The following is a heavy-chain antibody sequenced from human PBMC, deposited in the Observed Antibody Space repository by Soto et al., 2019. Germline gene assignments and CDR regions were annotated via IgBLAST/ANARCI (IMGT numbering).Heavy chain of an antibody. Sequence: SLKISCSSSRYRFNVYAVTWARKTAGKGLEWVSAVSGSGATTFYADSVRGRFTISRDNSNNSCYLQISDLRGEDTAVYYCTKNSTSYTGGYCVHWGQGIRVTVS. CDR1: RYRFNVYA. CDR3: TKNSTSYTGGYCVH. CDR2: VSGSGATT. V-gene: IGHV3-23*01. J-gene: IGHJ1*01. D-gene: IGHD2-8*02.